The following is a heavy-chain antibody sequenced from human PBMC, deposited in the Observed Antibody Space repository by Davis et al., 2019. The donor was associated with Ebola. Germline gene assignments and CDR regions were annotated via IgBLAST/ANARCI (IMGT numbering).Heavy chain of an antibody. CDR1: GFTFSSYW. J-gene: IGHJ6*02. Sequence: GGSLRLSCAASGFTFSSYWMSWVRQAPGKVLEWVANIKQDGSEKYYVDSVKGRFTISRDNAKNSLYLQMNSLRAEDTALYYCAKDSSSSFHYYYGMDVWGQGTTVTVSS. CDR3: AKDSSSSFHYYYGMDV. CDR2: IKQDGSEK. V-gene: IGHV3-7*03. D-gene: IGHD6-6*01.